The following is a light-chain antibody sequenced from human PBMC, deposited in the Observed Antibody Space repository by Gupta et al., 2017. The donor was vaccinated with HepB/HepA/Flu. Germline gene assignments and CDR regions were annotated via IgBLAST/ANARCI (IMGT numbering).Light chain of an antibody. Sequence: DIVMTQSPLSLPVTPGEPASISCRSSQSLLHSNGYNYLDWYLQKPGQSPQLLIYWGSNRAPGVPDRFSGSVSGTDFTLKISRVEAEDVGVYYCMQTLQTVTFGGGTKVEI. J-gene: IGKJ4*01. CDR1: QSLLHSNGYNY. CDR3: MQTLQTVT. CDR2: WGS. V-gene: IGKV2-28*01.